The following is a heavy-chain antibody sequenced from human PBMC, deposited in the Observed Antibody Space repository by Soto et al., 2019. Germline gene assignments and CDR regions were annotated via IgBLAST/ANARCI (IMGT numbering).Heavy chain of an antibody. V-gene: IGHV1-46*01. CDR3: ARDYGDYVAFDI. D-gene: IGHD4-17*01. CDR1: GYTLTNFY. J-gene: IGHJ3*02. Sequence: VASVKVSCKASGYTLTNFYIHWVRQAPGQGLEWMGIINPNGGSTNYAHNFQGRVTITRDTSTSTVYMDLSSLRSEDTAVYYCARDYGDYVAFDIWGQGTMVTVSS. CDR2: INPNGGST.